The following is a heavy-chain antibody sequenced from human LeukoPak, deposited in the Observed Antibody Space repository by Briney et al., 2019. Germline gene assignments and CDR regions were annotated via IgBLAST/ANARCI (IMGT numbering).Heavy chain of an antibody. CDR1: GGSISSYY. V-gene: IGHV4-4*07. J-gene: IGHJ2*01. D-gene: IGHD3-9*01. CDR2: IYTSGST. Sequence: SETLSLTCTVSGGSISSYYWSWIRQPAGKGLEWTGRIYTSGSTNYNPSLKSRVTMSVDTSKNQFSLKLSSVTAADTAVYYCARDLNNYDILTGYYRAHWYFDLWGRGTLVTVSS. CDR3: ARDLNNYDILTGYYRAHWYFDL.